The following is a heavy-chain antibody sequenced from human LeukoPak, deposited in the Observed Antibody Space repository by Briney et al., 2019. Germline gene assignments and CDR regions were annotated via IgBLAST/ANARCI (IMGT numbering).Heavy chain of an antibody. J-gene: IGHJ5*02. CDR3: ARDPIIGGSADNWFDP. CDR1: GYTFTAYP. CDR2: INPNSGGT. Sequence: GASVKVSCKASGYTFTAYPLNWVRQAPGQGLEWMGRINPNSGGTNYAQKFQGRVTMTRDTSISTAYMELSRLTSDDTAVYYCARDPIIGGSADNWFDPWGQGTLVTVSS. D-gene: IGHD2-15*01. V-gene: IGHV1-2*06.